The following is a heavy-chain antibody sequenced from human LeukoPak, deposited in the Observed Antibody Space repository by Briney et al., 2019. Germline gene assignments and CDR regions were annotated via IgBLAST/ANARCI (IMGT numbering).Heavy chain of an antibody. CDR3: VKEPRGYSFSFDI. J-gene: IGHJ3*02. CDR1: GFTYSTCA. V-gene: IGHV3-23*01. Sequence: GGSLRLSCAASGFTYSTCAINWVRQAPGKGLEWVSAISGSGSKTFYADSVKGRFTISRDNPKNTLYLQMNSLRPEDTAVYYCVKEPRGYSFSFDIWGQGTMVTVSS. D-gene: IGHD5-18*01. CDR2: ISGSGSKT.